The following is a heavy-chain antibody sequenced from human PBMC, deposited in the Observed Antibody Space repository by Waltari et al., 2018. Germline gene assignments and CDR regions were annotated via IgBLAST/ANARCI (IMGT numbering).Heavy chain of an antibody. D-gene: IGHD3-3*01. Sequence: QVQLQESGPGLVKPSETLSLTCAVSGYSISSGYYWGWIRQPPGKGLEWIGSIDHSGGTYYNPSLKSRVTRSVDTSKNQFSLKLSSVTAADTAVYYCARLLGDFWSGYLTGRFDPWGQGTLVTVSS. CDR2: IDHSGGT. J-gene: IGHJ5*02. CDR3: ARLLGDFWSGYLTGRFDP. V-gene: IGHV4-38-2*01. CDR1: GYSISSGYY.